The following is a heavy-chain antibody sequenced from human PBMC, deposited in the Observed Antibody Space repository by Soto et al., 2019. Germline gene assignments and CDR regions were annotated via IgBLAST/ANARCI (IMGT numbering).Heavy chain of an antibody. D-gene: IGHD3-3*01. J-gene: IGHJ4*02. CDR2: LYWDDDK. V-gene: IGHV2-5*02. Sequence: QITLNESGPTVVRPTETLTLTCRFSGFSLTTSGVGVGWIRQSPGKAPEWLALLYWDDDKRYSASLKSRLTITKDTSKNQVVLTGSDLDPTDTATYYCAHRVLRTVFGLVTTTAIYFDFWGQGTPVAVSS. CDR1: GFSLTTSGVG. CDR3: AHRVLRTVFGLVTTTAIYFDF.